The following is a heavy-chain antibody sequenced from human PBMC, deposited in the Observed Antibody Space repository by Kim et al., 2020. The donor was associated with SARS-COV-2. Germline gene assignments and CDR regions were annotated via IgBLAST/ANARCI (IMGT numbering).Heavy chain of an antibody. CDR3: AKDRPGGDAFDI. CDR2: T. J-gene: IGHJ3*02. V-gene: IGHV3-23*01. Sequence: TYYAGSVKGRCTISRDNSKNTLYRQMNSLRADDTALYYCAKDRPGGDAFDIWGQGTTVTVSS. D-gene: IGHD3-16*01.